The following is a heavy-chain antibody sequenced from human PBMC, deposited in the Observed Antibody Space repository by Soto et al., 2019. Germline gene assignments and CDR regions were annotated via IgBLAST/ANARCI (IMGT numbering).Heavy chain of an antibody. D-gene: IGHD3-3*01. Sequence: QLQLQESGPGLVKPSETLSLTCTVSGGSISSSSYYWGWIRQPPGKGLEWIGSIYYSGSTYYNPSLKSRVTISVDTSKNQFSLKLSSVTAADTAVYYCASTYYDFWSGRPQHYFDYWGQGTLVTVSS. CDR3: ASTYYDFWSGRPQHYFDY. CDR2: IYYSGST. V-gene: IGHV4-39*01. J-gene: IGHJ4*02. CDR1: GGSISSSSYY.